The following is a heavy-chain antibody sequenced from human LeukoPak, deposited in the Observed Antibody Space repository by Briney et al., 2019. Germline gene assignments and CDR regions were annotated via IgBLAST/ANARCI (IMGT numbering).Heavy chain of an antibody. V-gene: IGHV3-48*03. CDR1: GFTFSSYE. CDR3: ARDLTGGYSYGDY. Sequence: PGGSLRLSCAASGFTFSSYEMNWVRQAPGKRLEWVSYISSSGSTIYYADSVKGRFTISRDNAKNSLYLQMNSLRAEDTAVYYCARDLTGGYSYGDYWGQGTLVTVSS. J-gene: IGHJ4*02. CDR2: ISSSGSTI. D-gene: IGHD5-18*01.